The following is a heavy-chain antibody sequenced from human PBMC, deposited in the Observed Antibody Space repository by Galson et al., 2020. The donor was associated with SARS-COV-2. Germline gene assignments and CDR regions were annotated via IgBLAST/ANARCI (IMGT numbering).Heavy chain of an antibody. J-gene: IGHJ4*02. CDR3: ARVGFYYGSGSYSDY. CDR2: INPNSGGT. CDR1: GYTFTGYY. Sequence: ASVKVSCKASGYTFTGYYMHWVRQAPGQGLEWMGWINPNSGGTNYAQKFQGRVTMTRDTSISTAYMELSSLRSEDTAVYYCARVGFYYGSGSYSDYWGQGTLVTVSS. D-gene: IGHD3-10*01. V-gene: IGHV1-2*02.